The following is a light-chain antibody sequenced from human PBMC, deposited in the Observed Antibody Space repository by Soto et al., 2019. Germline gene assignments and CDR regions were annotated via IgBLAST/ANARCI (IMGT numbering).Light chain of an antibody. J-gene: IGKJ2*01. CDR3: QQYGSSPMYT. CDR2: GAS. Sequence: EIVLTQSPGTLSLSPGERATLSCRASQSVSSSYLAWYQQKPGQAPRLLIYGASSRATGIPDRFSGSGSGTDFPLTISRLEPEDFAVYYCQQYGSSPMYTFGRGTKRELK. V-gene: IGKV3-20*01. CDR1: QSVSSSY.